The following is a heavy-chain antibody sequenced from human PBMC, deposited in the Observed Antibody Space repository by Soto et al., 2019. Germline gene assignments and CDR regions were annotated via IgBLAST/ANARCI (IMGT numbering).Heavy chain of an antibody. CDR1: GGSISSSSYY. V-gene: IGHV4-39*01. Sequence: SETLSLTCTVSGGSISSSSYYWGWIRQPPGKGLEWIGSIYYSGSTYYNPSLKSRVTISVDTSKNQFSLKLSSVTAADTAVYYCARQTLGSGSYYRLVNYFDYWGQGTLVTVS. CDR3: ARQTLGSGSYYRLVNYFDY. CDR2: IYYSGST. J-gene: IGHJ4*02. D-gene: IGHD3-10*01.